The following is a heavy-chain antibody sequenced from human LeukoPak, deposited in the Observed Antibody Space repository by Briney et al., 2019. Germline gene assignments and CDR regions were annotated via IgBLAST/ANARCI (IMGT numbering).Heavy chain of an antibody. CDR1: GFTFSSYA. D-gene: IGHD3-10*01. J-gene: IGHJ4*02. CDR2: ISGSGGST. CDR3: AKKPVYLYYGSGSLYYFDY. V-gene: IGHV3-23*01. Sequence: GGSLRLPCAASGFTFSSYAMSWVRQAPGKGLEWVSAISGSGGSTYYADSVKGRFTISRDNSKNTLYLQMNSLRAEDTAVYYCAKKPVYLYYGSGSLYYFDYWGQGTLVTVSS.